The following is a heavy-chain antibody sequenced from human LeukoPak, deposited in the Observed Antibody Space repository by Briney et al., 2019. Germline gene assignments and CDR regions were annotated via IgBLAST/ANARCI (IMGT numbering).Heavy chain of an antibody. CDR2: IYYSGST. CDR3: ASKTYGDYEGGYY. J-gene: IGHJ4*02. D-gene: IGHD4-17*01. Sequence: SETLSLTCTVSGGSISSPYWSWIRQPPGKGLEWIGYIYYSGSTNYNPSLKSRVTISVDTSKNQFSLKLSSVTAADTAVYYCASKTYGDYEGGYYWGQGTLVTVSS. CDR1: GGSISSPY. V-gene: IGHV4-59*11.